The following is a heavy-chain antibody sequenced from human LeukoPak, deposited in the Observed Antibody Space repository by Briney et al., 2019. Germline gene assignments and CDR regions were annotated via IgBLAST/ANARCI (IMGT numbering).Heavy chain of an antibody. CDR1: GYTFTSYY. CDR2: INPNSGGT. Sequence: VASVKVSCKASGYTFTSYYMHWVRQAPGQGLEWMGWINPNSGGTNYAQKFQGRVTMTRDTSISTAYMELSRLRSDDTAVYYCASKRFGELFTGFDPWGQGTLVTVSS. CDR3: ASKRFGELFTGFDP. D-gene: IGHD3-10*01. V-gene: IGHV1-2*02. J-gene: IGHJ5*02.